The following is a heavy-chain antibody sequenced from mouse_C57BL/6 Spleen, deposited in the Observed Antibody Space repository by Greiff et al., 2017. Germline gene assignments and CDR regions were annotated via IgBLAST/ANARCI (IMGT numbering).Heavy chain of an antibody. Sequence: VQLQQSGPELVKPGASVKISCKASGYAFSSSWMNWVKQRPGKGLEWIGRIYPGDGDTNYTGKFKGKATLTADKSSSTAYMQLSSLTSEEAAVYCGVTAPDWAMDDWGQGTSVTVSS. CDR1: GYAFSSSW. CDR3: VTAPDWAMDD. D-gene: IGHD3-1*01. J-gene: IGHJ4*01. CDR2: IYPGDGDT. V-gene: IGHV1-82*01.